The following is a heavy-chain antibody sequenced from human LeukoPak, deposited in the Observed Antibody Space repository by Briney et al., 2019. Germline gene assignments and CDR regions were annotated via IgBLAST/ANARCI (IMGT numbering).Heavy chain of an antibody. D-gene: IGHD3-10*01. CDR1: GFTFSSYA. Sequence: GGSLRLSCAASGFTFSSYAMSWVRQTPGKGLEWVSSISGSDASTYYTHPETGRFTISRDNPKNTLYVHMNSLSAEDTAVYYCAKDVTYYFGSGSNPNWFDPWGQGTLVTVSS. CDR3: AKDVTYYFGSGSNPNWFDP. J-gene: IGHJ5*02. CDR2: ISGSDAST. V-gene: IGHV3-23*01.